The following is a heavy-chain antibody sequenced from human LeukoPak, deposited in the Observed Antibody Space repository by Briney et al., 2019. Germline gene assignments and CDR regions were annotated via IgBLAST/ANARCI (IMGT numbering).Heavy chain of an antibody. CDR2: ISSSSSYI. CDR1: GFTFSSYE. V-gene: IGHV3-21*01. J-gene: IGHJ4*02. D-gene: IGHD1-26*01. CDR3: ARDEPWELLPYFDY. Sequence: GGSLRLSCAASGFTFSSYEMNWVRQAPGKGLEWVSSISSSSSYIYYADSVKGRFTISRDNAKNSLYLQMNSLRAEDTAVYYCARDEPWELLPYFDYWGQGTLVTVSS.